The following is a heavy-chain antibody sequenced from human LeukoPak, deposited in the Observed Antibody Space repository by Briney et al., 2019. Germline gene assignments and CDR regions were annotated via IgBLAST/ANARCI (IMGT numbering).Heavy chain of an antibody. Sequence: ASVKVSCKASGYTFTTYDINWVRQAPGQGLEWMGWISAYNGNTKYAQKFQGRVTMTTDTSTSTAYMELRSLRSDDTAVYYCARVEQYSSGYHNYWGQGTLVTVSS. V-gene: IGHV1-18*01. CDR3: ARVEQYSSGYHNY. CDR2: ISAYNGNT. J-gene: IGHJ4*02. CDR1: GYTFTTYD. D-gene: IGHD3-22*01.